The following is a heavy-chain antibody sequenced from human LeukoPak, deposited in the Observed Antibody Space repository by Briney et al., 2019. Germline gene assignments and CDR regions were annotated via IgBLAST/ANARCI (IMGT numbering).Heavy chain of an antibody. Sequence: SGGSLRLSCAASGFTFSSYAMHWVRQAPGKGLEWVSYISSSSSTIYYADSVKGRFTISRDNAKNSLYLQMNSLRAEDTAVYYCARTPYYYDKNGMDVWGQGTTVTVSS. CDR2: ISSSSSTI. D-gene: IGHD3-22*01. J-gene: IGHJ6*02. V-gene: IGHV3-48*01. CDR3: ARTPYYYDKNGMDV. CDR1: GFTFSSYA.